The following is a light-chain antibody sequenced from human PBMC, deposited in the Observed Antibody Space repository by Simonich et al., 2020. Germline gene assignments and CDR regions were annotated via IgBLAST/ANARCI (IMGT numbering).Light chain of an antibody. CDR1: QSIRSW. V-gene: IGKV1-5*03. CDR3: QQYNSYST. CDR2: KAS. Sequence: DIQMTQPPSSLSASVGDRVTITCRASQSIRSWLAWYQQKPGKAPKLLVYKASNLESGGPSRFSGSGSGTEFTLTISSLQPDDFATYYCQQYNSYSTFGQGTKVEIK. J-gene: IGKJ1*01.